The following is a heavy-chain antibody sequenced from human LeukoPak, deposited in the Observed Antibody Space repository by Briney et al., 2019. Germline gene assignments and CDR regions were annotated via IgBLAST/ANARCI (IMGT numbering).Heavy chain of an antibody. CDR1: GFTFSSYW. CDR3: ARDMGYGDY. D-gene: IGHD3-16*01. Sequence: GGSLRLSCAASGFTFSSYWMTWVRQAPGKGLEWVANIKQGGSEKYYVDSMKGRSTISRDNAKNSLYLQMNSLRAEDTAVYYCARDMGYGDYWGQGTLVSVSS. J-gene: IGHJ4*02. V-gene: IGHV3-7*01. CDR2: IKQGGSEK.